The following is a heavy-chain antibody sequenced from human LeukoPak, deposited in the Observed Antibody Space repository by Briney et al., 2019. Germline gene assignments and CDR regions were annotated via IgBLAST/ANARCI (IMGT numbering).Heavy chain of an antibody. Sequence: GASVKASCKASGYTFTSYDINWVRQATGQGLEWMGWMNPNSGNTGYAQKFQGRVTMTRNTSISTAYMELSSLRSEDTAVYYCARTPGVAVAGTRAGLDPWGQGTLVTVSS. CDR2: MNPNSGNT. D-gene: IGHD6-19*01. J-gene: IGHJ5*02. CDR3: ARTPGVAVAGTRAGLDP. V-gene: IGHV1-8*01. CDR1: GYTFTSYD.